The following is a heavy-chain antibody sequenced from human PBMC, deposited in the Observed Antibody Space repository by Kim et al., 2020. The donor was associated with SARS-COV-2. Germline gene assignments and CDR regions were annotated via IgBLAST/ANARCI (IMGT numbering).Heavy chain of an antibody. J-gene: IGHJ6*01. D-gene: IGHD3-10*01. CDR1: GFTFSSYG. CDR2: ISYDGSNK. CDR3: SSSGGSGGYGDYYYYYS. Sequence: GGSLRLSCAASGFTFSSYGMHWVRQAPGKGLEWVAVISYDGSNKYYADSVKGRFTISRDKSKNTLYLQMNSLRAEATAVYYCSSSGGSGGYGDYYYYYS. V-gene: IGHV3-33*05.